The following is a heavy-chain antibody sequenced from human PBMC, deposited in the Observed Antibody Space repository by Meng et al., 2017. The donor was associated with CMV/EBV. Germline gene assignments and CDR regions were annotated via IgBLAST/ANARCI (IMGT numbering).Heavy chain of an antibody. CDR1: VGSLSGYS. V-gene: IGHV4-34*01. J-gene: IGHJ5*02. Sequence: QGQEQKWGAWLWKPSEASALTFAGYVGSLSGYSWGWSRQPPGKGLEWIGEINHSGSTNYNPSLTSRVTISVDTSKIQFSLKLSSVTAADTAVYYCARGVCGWFDPWGQGTLVTVSS. CDR2: INHSGST. CDR3: ARGVCGWFDP.